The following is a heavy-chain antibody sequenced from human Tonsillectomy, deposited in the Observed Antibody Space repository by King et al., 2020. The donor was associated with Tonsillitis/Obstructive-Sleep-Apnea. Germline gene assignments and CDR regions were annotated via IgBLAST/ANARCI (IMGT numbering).Heavy chain of an antibody. J-gene: IGHJ4*02. CDR1: GGSISSYY. CDR3: AGGLGEIVVVPAAAAYFDY. D-gene: IGHD2-2*01. Sequence: VQLQESGPGLVKPSETLSLTCTVSGGSISSYYWSWIRQPPGKGLEWIGYIYYSGSTNYNPSLKSRVTISVDTSKNQFSLKLSSVTAADTAVYYCAGGLGEIVVVPAAAAYFDYWGQGTLVTVSS. CDR2: IYYSGST. V-gene: IGHV4-59*08.